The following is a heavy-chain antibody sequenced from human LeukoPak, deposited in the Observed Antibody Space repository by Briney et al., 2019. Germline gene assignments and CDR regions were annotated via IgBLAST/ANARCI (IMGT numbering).Heavy chain of an antibody. D-gene: IGHD2-15*01. CDR1: GGTFSSYA. J-gene: IGHJ5*02. Sequence: ASVKVSCKASGGTFSSYAINWVRQAPGQGLEWMGRIIPILGIANYAQKFRGRVTITADKSTSTAYMELSSLRSEDTAVYYCARALGQYCSGGSCYWFDPWGQGTLVTVSS. CDR3: ARALGQYCSGGSCYWFDP. CDR2: IIPILGIA. V-gene: IGHV1-69*04.